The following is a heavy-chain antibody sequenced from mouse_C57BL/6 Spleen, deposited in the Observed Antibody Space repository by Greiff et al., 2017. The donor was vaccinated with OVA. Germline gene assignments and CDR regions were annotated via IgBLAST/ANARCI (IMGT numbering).Heavy chain of an antibody. Sequence: EVKLQESGPGLVKPSQSLSLTCSVTGYSITSGYYWNWIRQFPGNKLEWMGYISYDGSNNYNPSLKNRISITRDTSKNQFFLKLNSVTTEDTATYYCARAGSSYYWYFDVWGTGTTVTVSS. D-gene: IGHD1-1*01. CDR2: ISYDGSN. J-gene: IGHJ1*03. V-gene: IGHV3-6*01. CDR1: GYSITSGYY. CDR3: ARAGSSYYWYFDV.